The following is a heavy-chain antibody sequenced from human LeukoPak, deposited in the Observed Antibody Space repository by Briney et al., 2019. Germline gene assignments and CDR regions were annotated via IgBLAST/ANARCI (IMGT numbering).Heavy chain of an antibody. D-gene: IGHD3-3*01. V-gene: IGHV1-8*01. CDR2: MNPNSGNT. CDR3: ARNLPLRISIFGVVTPDAFDI. J-gene: IGHJ3*02. CDR1: GYTFTSYD. Sequence: ASVKVSCKASGYTFTSYDINWVRQATRQGLEWMGWMNPNSGNTGYAQKFQGRVTMTRNTSISTAYMELSSLRSEDTAVYYCARNLPLRISIFGVVTPDAFDIWGQGTMVTVSS.